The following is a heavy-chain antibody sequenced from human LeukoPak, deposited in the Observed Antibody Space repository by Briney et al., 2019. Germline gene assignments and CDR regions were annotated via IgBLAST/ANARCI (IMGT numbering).Heavy chain of an antibody. V-gene: IGHV4-30-4*01. J-gene: IGHJ3*02. CDR1: GGSISSGDYY. CDR2: IYYSGST. CDR3: ARDHPGVAFDI. Sequence: TSQTLSLTCTVSGGSISSGDYYWSWIRQPPGKGLEWIGYIYYSGSTNYTPYLKSRVTISVDTSKNQFSLQLSYVTAADTAVYYCARDHPGVAFDIWGQGTMVTVSS.